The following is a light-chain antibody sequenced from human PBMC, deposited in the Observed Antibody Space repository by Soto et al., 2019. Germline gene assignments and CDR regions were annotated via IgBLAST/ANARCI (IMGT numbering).Light chain of an antibody. CDR2: DDN. V-gene: IGLV1-51*01. CDR1: RSNIGKNY. J-gene: IGLJ1*01. Sequence: QSVLTQPPSVSAAPGQKVTISCSGSRSNIGKNYVSWYFHLPGTAPKLVIYDDNQRPSGIPDRFSGSKSDTSATLGITGLQTGDEADYYCGTWDSRLSAVVFGTGTKLTVL. CDR3: GTWDSRLSAVV.